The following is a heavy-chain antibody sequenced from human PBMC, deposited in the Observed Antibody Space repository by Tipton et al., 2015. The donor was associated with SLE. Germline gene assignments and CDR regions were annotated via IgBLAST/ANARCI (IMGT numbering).Heavy chain of an antibody. CDR3: ARGAPREKEYYYYYMDV. V-gene: IGHV4-61*01. J-gene: IGHJ6*03. Sequence: TLSLTCTVSGDSISNDNYYWSWIRQPPGKGLEWIGYIYYSGSTNYNPSLKSRVTISVDTSKNQFSLKLSSVTAADTAVYYCARGAPREKEYYYYYMDVWGKGTTVTVSS. CDR1: GDSISNDNYY. CDR2: IYYSGST.